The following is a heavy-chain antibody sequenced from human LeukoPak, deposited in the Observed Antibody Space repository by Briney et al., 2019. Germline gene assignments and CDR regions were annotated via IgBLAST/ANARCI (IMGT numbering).Heavy chain of an antibody. V-gene: IGHV4-39*01. D-gene: IGHD1-20*01. Sequence: PSETLSLTCAVSGGSISSSSDYWGWIRQPPGKGLEWLGSIYYSGSTYYNPSLKSRVTISVDTSKNQFSLKLSSVTDAATAVYYCAKYNWNDEALGYWGQGTLVTVSS. CDR2: IYYSGST. J-gene: IGHJ4*02. CDR3: AKYNWNDEALGY. CDR1: GGSISSSSDY.